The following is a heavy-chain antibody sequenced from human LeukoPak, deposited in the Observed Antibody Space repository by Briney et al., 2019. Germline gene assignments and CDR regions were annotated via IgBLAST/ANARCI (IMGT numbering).Heavy chain of an antibody. CDR3: AKTPYVWGSSDIYYYFDY. J-gene: IGHJ4*02. CDR1: GFTFSTYS. V-gene: IGHV3-23*01. Sequence: PGGSLRLSCAASGFTFSTYSMNWVRQAPGKGLEWVSDINGSGGSTYYADSVKGRFTVSRDNSKNTLYLQMNSLRAEDTAVYYCAKTPYVWGSSDIYYYFDYWGQGTLVTVSS. D-gene: IGHD3-16*01. CDR2: INGSGGST.